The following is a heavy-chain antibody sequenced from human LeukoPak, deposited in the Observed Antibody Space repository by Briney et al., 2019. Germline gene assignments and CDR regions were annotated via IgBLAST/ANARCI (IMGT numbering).Heavy chain of an antibody. J-gene: IGHJ4*02. CDR1: GYTFTSYG. Sequence: ASVKVSCKASGYTFTSYGISWVRQAPGQGLEWMGWISAYNGNTNYAQKLQGRVTMTTGTSTSTAYMELGSLRSDDTAVYYCARDYYDSSGYYHFDYWGQGTLVTVSS. CDR2: ISAYNGNT. V-gene: IGHV1-18*01. D-gene: IGHD3-22*01. CDR3: ARDYYDSSGYYHFDY.